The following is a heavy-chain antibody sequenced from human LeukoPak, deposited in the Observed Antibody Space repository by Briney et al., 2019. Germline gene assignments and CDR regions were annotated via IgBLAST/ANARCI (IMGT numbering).Heavy chain of an antibody. D-gene: IGHD3-16*02. CDR2: IYYSGST. Sequence: PSETLSLTCTVSGGSISSSSYYWGWIRQPPGKGLEWIGSIYYSGSTYYNPSLKSRVTISVDTSKNQFSLKLSSVTAADTAVYYCARFVSGELSLDYWGQGTLVTVSS. V-gene: IGHV4-39*01. CDR3: ARFVSGELSLDY. J-gene: IGHJ4*02. CDR1: GGSISSSSYY.